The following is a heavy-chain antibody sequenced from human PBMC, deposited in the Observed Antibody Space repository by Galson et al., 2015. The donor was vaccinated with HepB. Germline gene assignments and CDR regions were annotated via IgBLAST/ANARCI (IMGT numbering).Heavy chain of an antibody. D-gene: IGHD2-2*01. CDR1: GFTFSHYA. J-gene: IGHJ4*02. CDR2: IRGYDITT. V-gene: IGHV3-23*01. CDR3: VKGSSSWSSNFDY. Sequence: SLRLSCAASGFTFSHYAMNWVRQAPGKGLEWVSGIRGYDITTYYADSVKGRFTISRDNSNNALYLQMNSLRAEDTAVCYCVKGSSSWSSNFDYWGQGTLVTVSS.